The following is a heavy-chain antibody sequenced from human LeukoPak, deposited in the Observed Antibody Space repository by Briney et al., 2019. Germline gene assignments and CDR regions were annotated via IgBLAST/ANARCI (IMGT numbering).Heavy chain of an antibody. D-gene: IGHD6-13*01. Sequence: SETLSLTCTVSGGSMSTYYWTWIRQSPGKGLEWMGYIYHSGSTKYNPSLESRVTISVDTSKNQFSLKLRSATAADTAVYYCARERDLQQQLRWISYFDYWGQGTLVTVSS. CDR3: ARERDLQQQLRWISYFDY. J-gene: IGHJ4*02. CDR2: IYHSGST. CDR1: GGSMSTYY. V-gene: IGHV4-59*01.